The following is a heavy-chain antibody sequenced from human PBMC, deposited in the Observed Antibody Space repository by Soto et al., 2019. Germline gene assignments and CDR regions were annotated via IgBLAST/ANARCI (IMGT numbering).Heavy chain of an antibody. D-gene: IGHD3-22*01. CDR2: ISAYNGNT. J-gene: IGHJ3*02. CDR3: AREACDSSGYGPFDI. V-gene: IGHV1-18*01. Sequence: ASVKVSCKASGYTFTSYGISCVRQAPKQGLEWMGWISAYNGNTNYAQKLQGRVTMTTDTSTSTAYMELRSLRSDDTAAYYCAREACDSSGYGPFDIWGQGTMVTVSS. CDR1: GYTFTSYG.